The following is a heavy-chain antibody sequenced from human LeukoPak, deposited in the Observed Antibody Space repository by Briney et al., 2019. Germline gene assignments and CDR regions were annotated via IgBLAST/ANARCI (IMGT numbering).Heavy chain of an antibody. CDR2: MNPYSGNT. V-gene: IGHV1-8*01. Sequence: ASVKVSCKASGGTFSRYDINWVRQATGQGLEWMGWMNPYSGNTDYAQKFQGRVTMTWDTSISTAYMELSSLRSEDTAVYYCAVPLVRTVMDAFDMWGQGTMVTVSS. CDR3: AVPLVRTVMDAFDM. D-gene: IGHD3-10*01. J-gene: IGHJ3*02. CDR1: GGTFSRYD.